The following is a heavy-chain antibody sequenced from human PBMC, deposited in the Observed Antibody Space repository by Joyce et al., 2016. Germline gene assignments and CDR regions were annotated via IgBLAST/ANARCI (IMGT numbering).Heavy chain of an antibody. CDR2: IYYSGRT. CDR3: AIRGWGLLNYVDY. J-gene: IGHJ4*02. D-gene: IGHD1-26*01. CDR1: GGSISSSSYY. V-gene: IGHV4-39*01. Sequence: QLQLQESGPGLVKPSETLSLTCTVSGGSISSSSYYWGWIRQPPGKGLEWIGSIYYSGRTYYNPPLKSRVTISVDTSKNQFSLKLSAVTAADTAVYYCAIRGWGLLNYVDYWGQGTLVTVSS.